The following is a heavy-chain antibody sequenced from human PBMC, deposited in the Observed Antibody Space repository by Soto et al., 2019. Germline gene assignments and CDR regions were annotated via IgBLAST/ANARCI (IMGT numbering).Heavy chain of an antibody. Sequence: ASVEVSCKXSGGTFTNYAFSWVRQAPGQGLEWMGGIIPVFGTPDYAQKFQGRVTITADESTRTASMELSSLRSDDTAVYYCARERSVGYCITTTCPKPFYYYAMDVWGQGTTVTVSS. CDR3: ARERSVGYCITTTCPKPFYYYAMDV. CDR1: GGTFTNYA. CDR2: IIPVFGTP. J-gene: IGHJ6*02. V-gene: IGHV1-69*13. D-gene: IGHD2-2*01.